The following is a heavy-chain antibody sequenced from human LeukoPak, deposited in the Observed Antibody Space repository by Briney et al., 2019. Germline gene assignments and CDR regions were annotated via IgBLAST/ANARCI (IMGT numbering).Heavy chain of an antibody. CDR3: ARSGVYYYGSGSYYIDY. J-gene: IGHJ4*02. CDR2: IYSGGST. D-gene: IGHD3-10*01. CDR1: GFTVSSNY. V-gene: IGHV3-53*01. Sequence: GGSLRLSCAASGFTVSSNYMSWVRQAPGKGLEWVSVIYSGGSTYYADSVKGRFTISRDNSKNTLYLQMNSLRAEDTAVYYCARSGVYYYGSGSYYIDYWGQGTLVTVSS.